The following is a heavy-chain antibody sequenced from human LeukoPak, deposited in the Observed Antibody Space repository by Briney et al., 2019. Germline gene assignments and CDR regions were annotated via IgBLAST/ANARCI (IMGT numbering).Heavy chain of an antibody. V-gene: IGHV3-64*01. CDR2: ISSNGGST. Sequence: GGSLRLSCAASGFTFSSYAMHWVRQAPGEGLEYVSAISSNGGSTYYANSVEGRFTISRDNSKNTLYLQMGSLRAEDMAVYYCARGPGITGTTTFDYWGQGTLVTVSS. CDR1: GFTFSSYA. CDR3: ARGPGITGTTTFDY. D-gene: IGHD1-20*01. J-gene: IGHJ4*02.